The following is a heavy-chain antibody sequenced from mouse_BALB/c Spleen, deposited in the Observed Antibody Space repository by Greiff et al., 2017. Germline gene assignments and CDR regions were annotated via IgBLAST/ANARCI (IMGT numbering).Heavy chain of an antibody. CDR3: ARHFTTVPHYFDY. V-gene: IGHV5-12-1*01. Sequence: DVHLVESGGGLVKPGGSLKLSCAASGFAFSSYDMSWVRQTPEKRLEWVAYISSGGGSTYYPDTVKGRFTISRDNAKNTLYLQMSSLKSEDTAMYYCARHFTTVPHYFDYWGQGTTLTVSS. J-gene: IGHJ2*01. D-gene: IGHD1-1*01. CDR1: GFAFSSYD. CDR2: ISSGGGST.